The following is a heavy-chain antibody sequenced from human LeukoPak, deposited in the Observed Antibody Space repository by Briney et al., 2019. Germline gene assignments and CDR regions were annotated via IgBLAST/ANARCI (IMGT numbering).Heavy chain of an antibody. Sequence: ASVKVSCKASGYTFTSYYLHWVRQAPGQGLEWMGIINPSGGSTSYAQKFQGRVTMTRDTSTSAVYMELSSLRSDDTAMYYCARDGDVGAFDYWGQGTLVTVSS. CDR2: INPSGGST. D-gene: IGHD1-26*01. CDR1: GYTFTSYY. CDR3: ARDGDVGAFDY. V-gene: IGHV1-46*01. J-gene: IGHJ4*02.